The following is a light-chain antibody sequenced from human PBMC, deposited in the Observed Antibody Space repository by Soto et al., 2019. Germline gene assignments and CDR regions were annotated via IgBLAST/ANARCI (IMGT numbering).Light chain of an antibody. V-gene: IGKV1-39*01. Sequence: IPLTQSPSSLSASVGDRVADTCRASQSINIYLNWYQQKPGKAPTLLIYAASSLQSGVPSRFSGGGSRTDFTLTITSLQAEDFATYYCQQSYRSPYTFGQGTKLEI. J-gene: IGKJ2*01. CDR2: AAS. CDR3: QQSYRSPYT. CDR1: QSINIY.